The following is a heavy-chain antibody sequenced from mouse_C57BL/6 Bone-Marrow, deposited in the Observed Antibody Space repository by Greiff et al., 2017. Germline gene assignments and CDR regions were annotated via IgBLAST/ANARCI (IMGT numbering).Heavy chain of an antibody. D-gene: IGHD2-14*01. J-gene: IGHJ2*01. CDR3: ARSGPLVRSFDY. CDR2: IYPTSGRT. Sequence: VQLQQPGAELVKPGASVKMSCKASGYTFTSYWITWVKQRPGQGLEWIGDIYPTSGRTNYNEKFKSKAILTVDTSSNTASMQLSSLTSEDSAVFYCARSGPLVRSFDYWGQGTTLTVSS. CDR1: GYTFTSYW. V-gene: IGHV1-55*01.